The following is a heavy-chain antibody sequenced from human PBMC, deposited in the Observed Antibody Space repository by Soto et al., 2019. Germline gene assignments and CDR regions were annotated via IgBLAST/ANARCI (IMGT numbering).Heavy chain of an antibody. Sequence: GGSLRLSCAASGFTFRNYNMNWVRQAPGRGLEWVSYIDTSSGTIYYADSVKGRFTISRDNAKNSLYLQMNSLRAEDTAVYYCARTLLYYSSGKLDYWGQGTLVTVSS. J-gene: IGHJ4*02. CDR3: ARTLLYYSSGKLDY. D-gene: IGHD3-10*01. V-gene: IGHV3-48*04. CDR1: GFTFRNYN. CDR2: IDTSSGTI.